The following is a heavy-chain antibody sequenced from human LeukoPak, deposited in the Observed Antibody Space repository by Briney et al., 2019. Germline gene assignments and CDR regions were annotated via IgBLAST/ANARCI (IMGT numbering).Heavy chain of an antibody. D-gene: IGHD3-22*01. CDR2: IYYSGST. V-gene: IGHV4-61*05. CDR3: ARDPPYYYDSSGYFDY. Sequence: PSETLSLTCSVSGDSISSSSYNWGWIRQPPGKGLEWIGYIYYSGSTNYNPSLKSRVTISVDTSKNQFSLKLSSVTAADTAVYYCARDPPYYYDSSGYFDYWGQGTLVTVSS. CDR1: GDSISSSSYN. J-gene: IGHJ4*02.